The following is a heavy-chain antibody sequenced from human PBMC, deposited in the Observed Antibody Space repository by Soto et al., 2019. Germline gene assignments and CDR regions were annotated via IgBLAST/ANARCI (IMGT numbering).Heavy chain of an antibody. CDR3: ARVCGGDCHYGMDV. J-gene: IGHJ6*02. V-gene: IGHV4-31*02. Sequence: WTWIRQHPGKGLEWIGYIYYSGSTYYNPSLKSRVTISVDTSKNQFSLQLSSVTAADTAVYYCARVCGGDCHYGMDVWGQGTTVTVSS. D-gene: IGHD2-21*02. CDR2: IYYSGST.